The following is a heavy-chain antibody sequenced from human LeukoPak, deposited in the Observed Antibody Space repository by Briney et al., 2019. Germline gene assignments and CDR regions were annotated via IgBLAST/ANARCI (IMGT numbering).Heavy chain of an antibody. D-gene: IGHD1-7*01. CDR3: ARDSGNYLDAFDI. V-gene: IGHV3-20*04. CDR1: GFTFDDYG. J-gene: IGHJ3*02. Sequence: GESLRLSCAASGFTFDDYGMSWVRQAPGKGLEWVSGINWNGGSTGYADSVKGRFTISRDNAKNSLYLQMNSLRAEDTAVYYCARDSGNYLDAFDIWGQGTMVTVSS. CDR2: INWNGGST.